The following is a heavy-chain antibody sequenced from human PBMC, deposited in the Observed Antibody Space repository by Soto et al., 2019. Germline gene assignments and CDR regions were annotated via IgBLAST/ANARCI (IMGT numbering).Heavy chain of an antibody. Sequence: SETLSLTCTVSGDPINNYYWSWIRQPPGRGLEWIGYIYYSGSTNYNPSLKSRVTISVDRSRNQFSLKLSSVTAADTAVYYCARGVDSYYYYGMDVWGQGTTVTSP. CDR3: ARGVDSYYYYGMDV. D-gene: IGHD3-3*01. CDR2: IYYSGST. V-gene: IGHV4-59*01. J-gene: IGHJ6*02. CDR1: GDPINNYY.